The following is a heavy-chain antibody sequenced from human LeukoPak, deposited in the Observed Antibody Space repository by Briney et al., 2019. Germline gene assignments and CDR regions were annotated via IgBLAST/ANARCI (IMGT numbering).Heavy chain of an antibody. D-gene: IGHD4-23*01. CDR1: GVSISSYY. V-gene: IGHV4-59*08. CDR3: ARHTTVVPPHYFDY. Sequence: SETLSLTCTVSGVSISSYYWSWIRQPPGKGLEWLGYVFYSGSTNYNPSLKSRVTMSLGTSKNQISLKLSSVTAADTAMYYCARHTTVVPPHYFDYWGQGTLVTVSS. CDR2: VFYSGST. J-gene: IGHJ4*02.